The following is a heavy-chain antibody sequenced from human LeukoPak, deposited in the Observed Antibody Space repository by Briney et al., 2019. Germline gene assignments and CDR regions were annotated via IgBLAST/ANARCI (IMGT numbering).Heavy chain of an antibody. V-gene: IGHV1-8*01. D-gene: IGHD4-23*01. Sequence: GASVKVSCKASGYTFTSYDTNWVRQATGQGLEWMGWMNPNSGNTGYAQKFQGRVTMTRNTSISTAYMELSSLRSEDTAVYYCARPQPDYGGNSDWGQGTLVTVSS. J-gene: IGHJ4*02. CDR2: MNPNSGNT. CDR1: GYTFTSYD. CDR3: ARPQPDYGGNSD.